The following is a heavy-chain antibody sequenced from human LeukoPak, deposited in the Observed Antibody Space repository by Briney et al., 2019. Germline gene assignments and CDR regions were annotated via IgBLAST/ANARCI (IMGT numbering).Heavy chain of an antibody. D-gene: IGHD6-19*01. CDR3: ARDQGSSGWSDFDY. J-gene: IGHJ4*02. CDR1: GYTFTSYG. Sequence: ASVKVSCKASGYTFTSYGISWVRQAPGQGLEWMGWINPDSGGTNYAQKFQGRVTMIRDTSFSTAYMELSRLTYDDTAVYYCARDQGSSGWSDFDYWGQGTLVTVSS. CDR2: INPDSGGT. V-gene: IGHV1-2*02.